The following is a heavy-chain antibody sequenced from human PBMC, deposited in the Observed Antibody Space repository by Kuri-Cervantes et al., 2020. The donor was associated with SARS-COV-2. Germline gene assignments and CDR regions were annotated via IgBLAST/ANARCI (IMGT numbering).Heavy chain of an antibody. CDR3: ASSIAAAGWDAFDI. CDR1: GGTFSSYA. CDR2: IIPILGTA. D-gene: IGHD6-13*01. Sequence: SVNVSCKASGGTFSSYAISWVRQAPGQGLEWMGRIIPILGTANYAQKFQGRVTITADKSTSTAYMELSSLRSEDTAVYYCASSIAAAGWDAFDIWGQGTMVTVS. V-gene: IGHV1-69*04. J-gene: IGHJ3*02.